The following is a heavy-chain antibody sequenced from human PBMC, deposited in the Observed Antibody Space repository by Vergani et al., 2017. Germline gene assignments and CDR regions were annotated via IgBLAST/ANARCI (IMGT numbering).Heavy chain of an antibody. CDR3: AASSIAAAGRKFFDY. V-gene: IGHV3-33*01. J-gene: IGHJ4*02. D-gene: IGHD6-13*01. CDR2: IWYDGSNK. CDR1: GFTFSSYG. Sequence: QVQLVESGGGVVQPGRSLRLSCAASGFTFSSYGMHWVRQAPGKGLEWVAVIWYDGSNKYYADSVKGRFTISRDNSKNTLYLQMNSLIAEDTAVYYCAASSIAAAGRKFFDYWGQGTLVTVSS.